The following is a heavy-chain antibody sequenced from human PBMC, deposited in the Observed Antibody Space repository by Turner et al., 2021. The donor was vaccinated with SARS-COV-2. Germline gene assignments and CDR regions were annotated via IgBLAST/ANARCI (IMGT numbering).Heavy chain of an antibody. D-gene: IGHD3-10*01. CDR2: IDSSGST. J-gene: IGHJ4*02. CDR1: GCSISSGGYS. V-gene: IGHV4-31*02. CDR3: AGFYCGSGFQIGSHYFDY. Sequence: QVHLQESGPGLVNPSQTLSLTWTVSGCSISSGGYSWSWLRQPPGKGLEWIGYIDSSGSTYYNPSLKSRVTISVVTSKNQFAQKLSSVTAADTAVYYSAGFYCGSGFQIGSHYFDYWGQGTLVTVSS.